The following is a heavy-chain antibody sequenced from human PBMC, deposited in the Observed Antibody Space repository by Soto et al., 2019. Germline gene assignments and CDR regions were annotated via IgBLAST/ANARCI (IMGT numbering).Heavy chain of an antibody. V-gene: IGHV1-18*01. D-gene: IGHD3-3*01. Sequence: ASVKVSCKASGYTFTSYGISWVRQAPGQGLEWMGWISAYNGNTNYVQKLQGRVTMTTDTSTSTAYMELRSLRSDDTAVYYCARAHSNTIFGVVFIRGGGPYHYRMDFWGQGSTVPVSS. J-gene: IGHJ6*02. CDR3: ARAHSNTIFGVVFIRGGGPYHYRMDF. CDR2: ISAYNGNT. CDR1: GYTFTSYG.